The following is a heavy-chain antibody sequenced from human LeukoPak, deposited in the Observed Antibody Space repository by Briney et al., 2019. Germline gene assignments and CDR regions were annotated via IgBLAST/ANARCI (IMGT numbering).Heavy chain of an antibody. CDR1: GFTFSSYS. CDR2: ISSSSTI. J-gene: IGHJ4*02. V-gene: IGHV3-48*01. CDR3: AQDYSGYDLSAGY. D-gene: IGHD5-12*01. Sequence: GGSLRLSCAASGFTFSSYSMNWVRQAPGKGLEWVSYISSSSTIYYADSVKGRFTISRDNAKNSLYLQMNSLRAEDTALYYCAQDYSGYDLSAGYWGQGTLVTVSS.